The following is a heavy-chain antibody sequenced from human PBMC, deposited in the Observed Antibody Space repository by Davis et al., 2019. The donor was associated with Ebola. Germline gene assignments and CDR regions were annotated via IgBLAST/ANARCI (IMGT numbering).Heavy chain of an antibody. CDR1: GGSFSGYY. CDR2: INHSGST. J-gene: IGHJ3*02. D-gene: IGHD5-24*01. CDR3: VGGRWLI. Sequence: LSCAVYGGSFSGYYWTWIRQPPGKGLEWIGEINHSGSTNYNPSLKSRVTISVDTSKNQFSLKLSSLIAADTAVYYCVGGRWLIWGQGTMVTVSS. V-gene: IGHV4-34*01.